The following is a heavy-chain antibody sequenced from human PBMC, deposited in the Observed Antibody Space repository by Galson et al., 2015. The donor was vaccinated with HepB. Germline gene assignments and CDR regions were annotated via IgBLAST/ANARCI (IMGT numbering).Heavy chain of an antibody. V-gene: IGHV1-3*01. J-gene: IGHJ4*02. CDR1: GYTFTNYA. D-gene: IGHD1-7*01. CDR3: ARVPGGGTYPAPFDY. Sequence: SVKVSCKASGYTFTNYAMHWVRQAPGQRLEWMGWINAGNGDTKYSQKFQGRVTITRDTSASTAYMQLSSLRSADTAVFYCARVPGGGTYPAPFDYWGQGTLVT. CDR2: INAGNGDT.